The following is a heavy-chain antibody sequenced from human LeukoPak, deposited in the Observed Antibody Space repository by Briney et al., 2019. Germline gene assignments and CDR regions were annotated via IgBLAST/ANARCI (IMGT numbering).Heavy chain of an antibody. J-gene: IGHJ6*04. CDR1: GFTFSNAW. Sequence: GGSLRLSCAASGFTFSNAWMSWVRQAPGKGLEWAGRIKSKTDGGTTDYAAPVKGRFTISRDDSKNTLYLQMNSLKTEDTAVYYCTTALERRGGYYGMDVWGKGTTVTVSS. CDR3: TTALERRGGYYGMDV. D-gene: IGHD1-1*01. CDR2: IKSKTDGGTT. V-gene: IGHV3-15*01.